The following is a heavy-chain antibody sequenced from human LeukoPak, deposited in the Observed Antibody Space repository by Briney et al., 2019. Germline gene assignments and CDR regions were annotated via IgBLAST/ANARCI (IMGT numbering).Heavy chain of an antibody. CDR2: IYYSGST. D-gene: IGHD6-6*01. CDR3: ARAYSSSPYYFDY. V-gene: IGHV4-59*01. CDR1: GGSFSGYY. Sequence: SETLSLTCAVYGGSFSGYYRSWIRQPPGKGLEWIGYIYYSGSTNYNPSLKSRVTISVDTSKNQFSLKLSSVTAADTAVYYCARAYSSSPYYFDYWGQGTLVTVSS. J-gene: IGHJ4*02.